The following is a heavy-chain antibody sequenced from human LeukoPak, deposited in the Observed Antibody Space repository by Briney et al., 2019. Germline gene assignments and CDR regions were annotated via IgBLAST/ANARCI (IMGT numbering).Heavy chain of an antibody. CDR2: ISSSGSTI. D-gene: IGHD2/OR15-2a*01. CDR1: GFTFSTYE. CDR3: ARGGGLAYLFNAFDI. Sequence: PGGSLRLSCAASGFTFSTYEMNWVRQAPGKGLEWVSYISSSGSTIDYADSVKGRSTISRDNAKNSLYLQMNSLRAEDTAVYYCARGGGLAYLFNAFDIWGQGTMVTVSS. J-gene: IGHJ3*02. V-gene: IGHV3-48*03.